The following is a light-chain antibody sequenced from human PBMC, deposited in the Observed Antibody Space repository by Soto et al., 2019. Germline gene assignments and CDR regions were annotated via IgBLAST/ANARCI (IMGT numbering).Light chain of an antibody. V-gene: IGLV2-14*01. CDR3: SSYTSSGTLV. CDR2: EVR. J-gene: IGLJ1*01. CDR1: SSDVGGYNY. Sequence: QSALTQPASVSGSPGQSITISCTGTSSDVGGYNYVSWFQQHPGKVPKLMIYEVRNRPSGISNRFSGSKSGNTASLTISGLQAEDEAEYYCSSYTSSGTLVFGSGTKLTVL.